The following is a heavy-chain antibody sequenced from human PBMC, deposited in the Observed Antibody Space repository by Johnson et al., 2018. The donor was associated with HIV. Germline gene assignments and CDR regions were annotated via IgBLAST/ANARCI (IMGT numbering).Heavy chain of an antibody. V-gene: IGHV3-NL1*01. CDR2: ISWDGGST. D-gene: IGHD2-15*01. CDR3: AKIMSKWSVDDDAFDV. Sequence: QVQLVESGGGVVQPGRSLRLSCVASGFTFSSYAMHWVRQAPGKGLEWVSLISWDGGSTYYADSVKGRITISRDNTKNTLYLQMNSLRAEDTAVYYCAKIMSKWSVDDDAFDVWGQGTMVTVSS. J-gene: IGHJ3*01. CDR1: GFTFSSYA.